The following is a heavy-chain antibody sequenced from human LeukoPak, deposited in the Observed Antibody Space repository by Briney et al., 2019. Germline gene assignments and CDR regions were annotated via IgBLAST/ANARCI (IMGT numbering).Heavy chain of an antibody. J-gene: IGHJ4*02. V-gene: IGHV3-23*01. CDR3: AKGSSTYYYGSGSYTGDY. Sequence: TGGSLRLSCAASGFTFSSYVMSWVRQAPGKGLEWVSAISGSGGSTYYADSVKGRFTISRDNSKNTLYLQMNSLRAEDTAVYYCAKGSSTYYYGSGSYTGDYWGQGTLVTVSS. D-gene: IGHD3-10*01. CDR1: GFTFSSYV. CDR2: ISGSGGST.